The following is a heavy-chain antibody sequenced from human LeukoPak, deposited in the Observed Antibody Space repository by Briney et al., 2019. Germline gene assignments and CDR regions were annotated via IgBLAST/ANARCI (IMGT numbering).Heavy chain of an antibody. V-gene: IGHV3-21*04. CDR1: GFTFSDHA. CDR3: AKDLVTGSLDY. D-gene: IGHD3-10*01. Sequence: GGSLRLTCAAFGFTFSDHAMDWVRQAPGKGLEWVSSISSSSSYIYYADSVKGRFTISRDNAKNSLYLQMNSLRAEDTAVYYCAKDLVTGSLDYWGQGTLVTVSS. J-gene: IGHJ4*02. CDR2: ISSSSSYI.